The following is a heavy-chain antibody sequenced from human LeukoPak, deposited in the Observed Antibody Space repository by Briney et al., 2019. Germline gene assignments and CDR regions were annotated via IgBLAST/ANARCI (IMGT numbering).Heavy chain of an antibody. CDR3: ARDGIAARANWYLDL. V-gene: IGHV1-46*01. CDR1: GYTFTSYY. J-gene: IGHJ2*01. CDR2: INPSGGST. D-gene: IGHD6-6*01. Sequence: GASVKVSCKASGYTFTSYYMHWVRQAPGQGLEWMGIINPSGGSTSYAQKFQGRVTMTRDMSTSTVYMELSSLRSEDTAVYYCARDGIAARANWYLDLWGRGTLVTVSS.